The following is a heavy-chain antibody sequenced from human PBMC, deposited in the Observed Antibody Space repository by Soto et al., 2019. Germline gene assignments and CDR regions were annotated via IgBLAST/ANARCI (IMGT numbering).Heavy chain of an antibody. CDR2: IYYSGST. CDR3: ARRERAAGTDWWFDP. D-gene: IGHD6-13*01. CDR1: GGSISSSSFH. V-gene: IGHV4-39*01. Sequence: SETLSLTCTVSGGSISSSSFHWGWIRQPPGKGLEWIGSIYYSGSTYYSPSLKSRVTMSVDTSKNQFSLKLSSVTAADTAVYYCARRERAAGTDWWFDPWGQGTLVTSPQ. J-gene: IGHJ5*02.